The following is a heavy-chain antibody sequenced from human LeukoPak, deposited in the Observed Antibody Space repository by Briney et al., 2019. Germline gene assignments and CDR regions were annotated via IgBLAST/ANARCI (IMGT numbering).Heavy chain of an antibody. J-gene: IGHJ6*02. D-gene: IGHD3-22*01. Sequence: SVKVSCKAFYYTFTSYGISWVRQAPGQGLEWMGRIIPILGIANYAQKFQGRVTITADKSTSTAYMELSSLRSEDTAVYYCASRKDYYDSSGYWEVDYYYGMDVWGQGTTVTVSS. CDR3: ASRKDYYDSSGYWEVDYYYGMDV. V-gene: IGHV1-69*04. CDR1: YYTFTSYG. CDR2: IIPILGIA.